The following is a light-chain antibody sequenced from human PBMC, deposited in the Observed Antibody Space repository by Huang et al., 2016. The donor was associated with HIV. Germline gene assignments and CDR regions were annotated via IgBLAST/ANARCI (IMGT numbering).Light chain of an antibody. V-gene: IGKV3-15*01. CDR1: KNIGGS. CDR3: QQYNDWSAVT. Sequence: EIVMKQSPATLSVSPGERATLSCRASKNIGGSLAWYQKKPGQAPRLLMYEASTRATGIPARFSGSESGTDFTLTISSLQSEDFAVYYCQQYNDWSAVTFGGGTKVEI. CDR2: EAS. J-gene: IGKJ4*01.